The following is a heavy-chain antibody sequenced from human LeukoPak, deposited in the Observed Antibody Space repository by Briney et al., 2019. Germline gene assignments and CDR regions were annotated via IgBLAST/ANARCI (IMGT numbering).Heavy chain of an antibody. Sequence: ASVKVSCKASGYTFTSYGISWVRQAPGQGLEWMGWISAYNGNTNYAQKLQGRVTMTTDTSTSTAHMELRSLRSDDTAVYYCARVITIFGVVISYYYYYMDVWGKGTTVTVSS. CDR1: GYTFTSYG. CDR3: ARVITIFGVVISYYYYYMDV. CDR2: ISAYNGNT. V-gene: IGHV1-18*01. J-gene: IGHJ6*03. D-gene: IGHD3-3*01.